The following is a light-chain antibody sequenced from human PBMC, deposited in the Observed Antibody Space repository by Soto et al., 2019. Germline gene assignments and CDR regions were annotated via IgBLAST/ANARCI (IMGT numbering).Light chain of an antibody. Sequence: QSVLTQPPSASGTPGQRVTISCSGSSSNIGSNTVNWYQQLPGTAPKLLIYSYNQRPSGVPDRFPGSKSGTSASLAISGLQSEDEADYYCAAWDDSLIGYVFGTGTKLTVL. CDR1: SSNIGSNT. V-gene: IGLV1-44*01. CDR2: SYN. CDR3: AAWDDSLIGYV. J-gene: IGLJ1*01.